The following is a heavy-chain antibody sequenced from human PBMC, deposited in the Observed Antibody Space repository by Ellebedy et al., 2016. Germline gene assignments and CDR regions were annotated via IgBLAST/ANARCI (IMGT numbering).Heavy chain of an antibody. Sequence: GESLRISXAASGFTFSSNAMRWVRQAPGKGLEWVSAITDNGGSTYYADSVKGRFTISRDNSKNTLYLQMNSLKAEDTAVYYCTKEGWGAWGQGTMVTVSS. J-gene: IGHJ3*01. D-gene: IGHD3-16*01. CDR3: TKEGWGA. V-gene: IGHV3-23*01. CDR1: GFTFSSNA. CDR2: ITDNGGST.